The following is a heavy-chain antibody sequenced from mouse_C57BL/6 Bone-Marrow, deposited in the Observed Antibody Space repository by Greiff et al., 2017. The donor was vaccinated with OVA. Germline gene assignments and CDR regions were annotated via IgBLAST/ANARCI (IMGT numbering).Heavy chain of an antibody. CDR2: FYPGSGSI. D-gene: IGHD1-1*01. J-gene: IGHJ2*01. CDR3: ASSGGKGGLGVVAPYFDY. V-gene: IGHV1-62-2*01. CDR1: GYTFTEYT. Sequence: QVHVKQSGAELVKPGASVKLSCKASGYTFTEYTIHWVKQRSGQGLEWIGWFYPGSGSIKYNEKFKDKATLTADKSSSTVYMELSRLTSEDSAVYFCASSGGKGGLGVVAPYFDYWGQGTTLTVSS.